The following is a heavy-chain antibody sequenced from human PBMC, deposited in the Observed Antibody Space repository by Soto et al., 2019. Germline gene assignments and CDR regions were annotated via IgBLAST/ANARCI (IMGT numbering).Heavy chain of an antibody. V-gene: IGHV4-61*01. D-gene: IGHD3-22*01. CDR1: GGSVSSGNYY. CDR3: ARSMYYSDGSNYSPFDY. Sequence: QVQLQESGPGLVKPSETLSLTCTVSGGSVSSGNYYWSWIRQPPGKGLEWIGYFYYTGSTNYNPCLKSRVTISIDASKNQFSLRLSSVTAADTAVYYCARSMYYSDGSNYSPFDYWGQGTLVTVSS. J-gene: IGHJ4*02. CDR2: FYYTGST.